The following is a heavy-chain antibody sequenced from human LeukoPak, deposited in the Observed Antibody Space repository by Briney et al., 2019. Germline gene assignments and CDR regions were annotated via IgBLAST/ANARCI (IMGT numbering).Heavy chain of an antibody. CDR2: INHSGST. D-gene: IGHD5-24*01. V-gene: IGHV4-4*02. CDR3: AIEKDGYNWAFDY. J-gene: IGHJ4*02. CDR1: GFSLSTSEM. Sequence: QSGPALVKPTQTLTLTCTFSGFSLSTSEMCVSWIRQPPGKGLEWIGEINHSGSTNYNPSLKSRVTISVDTSKNQFSLKLSSVTAADTAVYYCAIEKDGYNWAFDYWGQGTLVTVSS.